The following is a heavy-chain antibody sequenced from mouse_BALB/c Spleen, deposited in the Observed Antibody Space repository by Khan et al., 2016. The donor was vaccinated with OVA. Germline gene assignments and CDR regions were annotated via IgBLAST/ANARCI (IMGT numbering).Heavy chain of an antibody. CDR3: ANFDSGYYAMDY. Sequence: QVQLQQSGPGLVAPSQSLSITCTVSGFSLTPYGVSWIRQPPGKGLEWLGVIWGDGSTNYHSALISRLSISKDNSKRQVFLKLNSLQTYDTATYYCANFDSGYYAMDYWGQGTSGTVSS. V-gene: IGHV2-3*01. CDR2: IWGDGST. CDR1: GFSLTPYG. J-gene: IGHJ4*01. D-gene: IGHD2-4*01.